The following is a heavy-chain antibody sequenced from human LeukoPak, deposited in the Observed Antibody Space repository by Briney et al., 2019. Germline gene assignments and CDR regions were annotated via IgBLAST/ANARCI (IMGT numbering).Heavy chain of an antibody. D-gene: IGHD3-22*01. CDR3: ASLPHKYDSIDQDFDY. V-gene: IGHV4-39*07. CDR2: IYYSGST. CDR1: GGSISSSSYY. Sequence: PSETLSLTCTVSGGSISSSSYYWGWIRQPPGKGLEWIGSIYYSGSTNSNPSLTSRVTISVDTSKNQFSLKLSSVTAADTAVYYCASLPHKYDSIDQDFDYWGQGTLVTVSS. J-gene: IGHJ4*02.